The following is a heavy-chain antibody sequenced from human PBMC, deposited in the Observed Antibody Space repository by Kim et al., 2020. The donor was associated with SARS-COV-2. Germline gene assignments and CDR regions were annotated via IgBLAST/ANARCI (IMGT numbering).Heavy chain of an antibody. J-gene: IGHJ4*02. V-gene: IGHV3-23*01. CDR3: AKDPPPGERSSSWYAYFDY. CDR1: GFTFSSYA. Sequence: GGSLRLSCAASGFTFSSYAMSWVRQAPGKGLEWVSAISGSGGSTYYADSVKGRFTISRDNSKNTLYLQMNSLRAEDTAVYYCAKDPPPGERSSSWYAYFDYWGQGTLVTVSS. D-gene: IGHD6-13*01. CDR2: ISGSGGST.